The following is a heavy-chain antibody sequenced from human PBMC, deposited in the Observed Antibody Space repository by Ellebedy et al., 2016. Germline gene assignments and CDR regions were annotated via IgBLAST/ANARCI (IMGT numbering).Heavy chain of an antibody. J-gene: IGHJ1*01. CDR3: VKGASSGSWVTMEH. CDR1: GFTFSSFA. Sequence: GESLKISCAASGFTFSSFAMNWVRQAPGKGLEWVSSISSTGTYIYYADSVKGRFTISRDNSRNILYLQMNSLRVEDTALYYCVKGASSGSWVTMEHWGQGALVTVSS. D-gene: IGHD3-10*01. V-gene: IGHV3-21*04. CDR2: ISSTGTYI.